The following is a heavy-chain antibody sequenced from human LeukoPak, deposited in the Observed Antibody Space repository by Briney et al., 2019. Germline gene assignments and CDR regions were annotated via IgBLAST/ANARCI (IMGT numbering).Heavy chain of an antibody. CDR2: ISSSSSTI. D-gene: IGHD2-8*01. Sequence: TGGSLRLSCAASGFTFSTYSMNWVRQAPGKGLEWVSSISSSSSTIYYADSVKGRFTISRDNAKNSLYLQMNSLRAEDTAVYYCARDGWPYCTNGVCYRGAFDIWGQGTMVTVSS. V-gene: IGHV3-48*01. CDR3: ARDGWPYCTNGVCYRGAFDI. J-gene: IGHJ3*02. CDR1: GFTFSTYS.